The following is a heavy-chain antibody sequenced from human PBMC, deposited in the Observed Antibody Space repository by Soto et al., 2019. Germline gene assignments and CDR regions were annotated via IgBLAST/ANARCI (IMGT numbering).Heavy chain of an antibody. CDR1: GFTVSSNY. Sequence: GGSLRLSCAASGFTVSSNYMSWVRQAPGKGLEWVSVIYSGGSTYYADSVKGRFTISRDNSKNTLYLQMNSLRAEDTAVYYCARQLRYFDWLFDYWGQGTLVTVSS. D-gene: IGHD3-9*01. J-gene: IGHJ4*02. V-gene: IGHV3-66*04. CDR3: ARQLRYFDWLFDY. CDR2: IYSGGST.